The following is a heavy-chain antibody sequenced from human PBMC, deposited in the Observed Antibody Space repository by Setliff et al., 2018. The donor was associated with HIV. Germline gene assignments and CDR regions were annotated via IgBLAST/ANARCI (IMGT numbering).Heavy chain of an antibody. CDR1: GGSINSGGYY. D-gene: IGHD3-10*01. CDR3: ARESMLRGLRHAVDI. V-gene: IGHV4-31*02. Sequence: SETLSLTCTVSGGSINSGGYYWTWVRQHPGKGLQWIGYIYYIGGAYYNPSLKSRVTISLDTSKNHFSLNLSSVTAADTAVYYCARESMLRGLRHAVDIWGQGTTVTVSS. J-gene: IGHJ3*02. CDR2: IYYIGGA.